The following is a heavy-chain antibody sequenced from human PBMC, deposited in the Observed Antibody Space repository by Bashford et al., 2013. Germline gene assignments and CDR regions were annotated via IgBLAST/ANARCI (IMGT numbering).Heavy chain of an antibody. D-gene: IGHD3-22*01. Sequence: SETLSLTCTVSGGSISSYYWSWIRQPPGKGLEWIGYIYYSGSTNYNPSLKSRVTISVDTSKNQFSLKLSSVTAADTAVYYCARARGTYDSSGYREWELPNWFDPWGQGTLVTVSS. CDR1: GGSISSYY. J-gene: IGHJ5*02. CDR3: ARARGTYDSSGYREWELPNWFDP. CDR2: IYYSGST. V-gene: IGHV4-59*01.